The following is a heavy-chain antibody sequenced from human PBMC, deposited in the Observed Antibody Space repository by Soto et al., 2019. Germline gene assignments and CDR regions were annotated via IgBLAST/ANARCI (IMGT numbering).Heavy chain of an antibody. CDR2: IYWNDDP. CDR3: AQRTPYYGMDV. J-gene: IGHJ6*02. V-gene: IGHV2-5*01. CDR1: GFSLSTRGMG. Sequence: SGPTLVNPTETLTLTCTFSGFSLSTRGMGVAWIRQPPGRALEWLALIYWNDDPRYSPSLKSRLTITKDTTKNQVVLTMTNMDRVDTATYYCAQRTPYYGMDVWGQGTTVTVSS.